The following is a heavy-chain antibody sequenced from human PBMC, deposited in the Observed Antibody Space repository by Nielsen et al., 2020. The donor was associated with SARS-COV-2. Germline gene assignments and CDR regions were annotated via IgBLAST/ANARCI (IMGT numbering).Heavy chain of an antibody. Sequence: GESLKISCAASGFTFSSYWMHWVRQAPGKGLVWVSHILSDGSTINYADSVRGRFTISRDNAKNTLYLQMNSLRVEDTAVYYCARDWSRAFDVWGQGTMVTVSS. CDR3: ARDWSRAFDV. V-gene: IGHV3-74*01. J-gene: IGHJ3*01. CDR2: ILSDGSTI. CDR1: GFTFSSYW.